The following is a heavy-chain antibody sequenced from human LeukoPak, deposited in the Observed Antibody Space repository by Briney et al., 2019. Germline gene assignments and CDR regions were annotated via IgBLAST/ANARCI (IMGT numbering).Heavy chain of an antibody. D-gene: IGHD2-2*01. V-gene: IGHV3-48*01. CDR2: ITMNSVR. Sequence: GGSLRLSCSASGFSLSDYGMSWVRQAPGKGLEWVSYITMNSVRFYADSVKGRFTISRDNDKNSVYLQMNSLRAEDTAVYYCAKELGYCSSTSCLIDYWGQGTLVTVSS. CDR1: GFSLSDYG. CDR3: AKELGYCSSTSCLIDY. J-gene: IGHJ4*02.